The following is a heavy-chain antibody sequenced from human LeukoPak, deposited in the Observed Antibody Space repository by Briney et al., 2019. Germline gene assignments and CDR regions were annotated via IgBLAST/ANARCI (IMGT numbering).Heavy chain of an antibody. Sequence: SETLSLTCAVYGGSFSGYYWSWIRQPPGKWLEWIGEINHRGSTNYNPSLKSRVTISVDTSKNQFSLKLSSVTAADTAVYYCAREGWGGSYYTFFDYWGQGTLVTVSS. J-gene: IGHJ4*02. D-gene: IGHD1-26*01. CDR3: AREGWGGSYYTFFDY. CDR2: INHRGST. V-gene: IGHV4-34*01. CDR1: GGSFSGYY.